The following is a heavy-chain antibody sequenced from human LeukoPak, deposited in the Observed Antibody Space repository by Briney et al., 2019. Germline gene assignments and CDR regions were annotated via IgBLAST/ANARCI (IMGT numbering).Heavy chain of an antibody. CDR2: TKEDGSEK. J-gene: IGHJ4*02. CDR1: GFSFSTSW. V-gene: IGHV3-7*01. D-gene: IGHD2-15*01. CDR3: ARDRPYGSYDY. Sequence: GGSLRLSCAASGFSFSTSWMSWVRQAPGKGLEWVANTKEDGSEKHYVDSVKGRFTISRDNAKNSLYLQMNGLRAEDTAVYYRARDRPYGSYDYWGQGSLVTVSS.